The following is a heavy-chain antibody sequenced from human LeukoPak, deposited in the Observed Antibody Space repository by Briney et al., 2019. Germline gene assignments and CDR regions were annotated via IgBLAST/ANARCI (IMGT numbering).Heavy chain of an antibody. CDR3: ARDFPARDWFFDL. V-gene: IGHV1-2*02. Sequence: GASVKVSCKASGYTFTGYYMHWLRQAPGQGLEWMGWINPNSGGTKYALKFQGRVTMTRDTSISTAYMELSRLRSDDTAVYYCARDFPARDWFFDLWGRGTLVTVSS. CDR2: INPNSGGT. J-gene: IGHJ2*01. CDR1: GYTFTGYY.